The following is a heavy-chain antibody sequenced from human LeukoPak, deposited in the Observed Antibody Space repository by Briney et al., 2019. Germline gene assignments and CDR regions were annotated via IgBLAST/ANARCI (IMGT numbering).Heavy chain of an antibody. J-gene: IGHJ3*02. Sequence: GGSLRLSCAASGFTVSSNYMSWVRQAPGKGLEWVSVIYSGGSTYYADSVKGRFTISRDNSKNTLYLQMNSLRAEDTAVYYCARDLAYCGGDCHSDAFDIWGQGTMVTVSS. CDR1: GFTVSSNY. CDR2: IYSGGST. V-gene: IGHV3-66*01. D-gene: IGHD2-21*02. CDR3: ARDLAYCGGDCHSDAFDI.